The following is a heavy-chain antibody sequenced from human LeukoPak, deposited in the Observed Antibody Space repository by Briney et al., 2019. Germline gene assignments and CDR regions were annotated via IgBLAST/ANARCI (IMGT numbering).Heavy chain of an antibody. D-gene: IGHD3-3*01. CDR1: GFTFSRDW. V-gene: IGHV3-7*03. CDR3: ARGLGVGITTFDY. J-gene: IGHJ4*02. Sequence: GGSLRLSCVASGFTFSRDWMSWVRQAPGKGLEWVANIKQDGSEKYYVDSVKGRFTVSRDNAKNSMYLQMNSLRAEDTAVYYCARGLGVGITTFDYWGQGTLVTVSS. CDR2: IKQDGSEK.